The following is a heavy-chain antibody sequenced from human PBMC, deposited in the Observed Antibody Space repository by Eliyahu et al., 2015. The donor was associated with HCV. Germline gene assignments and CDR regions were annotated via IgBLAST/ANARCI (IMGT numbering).Heavy chain of an antibody. D-gene: IGHD6-19*01. CDR3: ARVGGYSSGWRNYYYYGMDV. Sequence: QVQLVQSGAEVKKPGASVKVSCKASGYTFTSYXMHGVRQAPGQGLEWMGIINPSGASTSYAQKFQGRVTMTRDTSTSTVYMELSSLRSEDTAVYYCARVGGYSSGWRNYYYYGMDVWGQGTTVTVSS. CDR1: GYTFTSYX. J-gene: IGHJ6*02. CDR2: INPSGAST. V-gene: IGHV1-46*03.